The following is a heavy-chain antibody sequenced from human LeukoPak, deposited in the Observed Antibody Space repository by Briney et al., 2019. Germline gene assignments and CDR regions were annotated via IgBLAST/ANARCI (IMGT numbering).Heavy chain of an antibody. CDR2: IYYSGTT. CDR3: ARGVYIAAARYGY. D-gene: IGHD6-13*01. CDR1: GGSFSGYY. Sequence: SETLSLTCAVYGGSFSGYYWSWIRQPPGKGLEWIGYIYYSGTTNYNPSLKSRVTISVDTSKNQFSLKLSSVTAADTAVYYCARGVYIAAARYGYWGQGTLVTVSS. J-gene: IGHJ4*02. V-gene: IGHV4-59*01.